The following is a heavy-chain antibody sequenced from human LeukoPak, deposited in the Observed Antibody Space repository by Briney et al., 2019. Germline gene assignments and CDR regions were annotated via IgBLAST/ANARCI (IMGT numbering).Heavy chain of an antibody. D-gene: IGHD3-10*01. J-gene: IGHJ4*02. Sequence: SGGSLRLSCAASGFTFSSYAMSGVRQAPGKGLEWVSAISGSGGSTYYADSVKGRFTISRDNSKNTLYLQMNSLRAEDTAVYYCANYGSGKIDYWGQGTLVTVSS. CDR2: ISGSGGST. CDR3: ANYGSGKIDY. V-gene: IGHV3-23*01. CDR1: GFTFSSYA.